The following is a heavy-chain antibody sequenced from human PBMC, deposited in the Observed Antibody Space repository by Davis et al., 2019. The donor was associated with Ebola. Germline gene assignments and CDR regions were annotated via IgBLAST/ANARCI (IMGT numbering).Heavy chain of an antibody. CDR3: ANWVLVGPTT. Sequence: GGSLRLSCAASGFTFSSYNMNWVRQAPGRGLEWVSYITTTSDTIYYADSVKGRFTISRDNAKNSLFLQMNSLRAEDTAVYYCANWVLVGPTTWGQGTLVTVSS. J-gene: IGHJ5*02. CDR2: ITTTSDTI. CDR1: GFTFSSYN. D-gene: IGHD1-26*01. V-gene: IGHV3-48*01.